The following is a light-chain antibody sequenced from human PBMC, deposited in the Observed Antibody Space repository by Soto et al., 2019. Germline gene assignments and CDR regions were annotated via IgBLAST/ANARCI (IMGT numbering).Light chain of an antibody. Sequence: AIQMTQSPSSLAASVGDRVTISCRASQVIRNDLGWYQQRPGKAPRLLIYAASGLQTGVPSRFSGSGSGTDFTLTITSLQPEDFATYYCLQDYSYPLTFGGGTKVEI. CDR1: QVIRND. J-gene: IGKJ4*01. CDR2: AAS. V-gene: IGKV1-6*01. CDR3: LQDYSYPLT.